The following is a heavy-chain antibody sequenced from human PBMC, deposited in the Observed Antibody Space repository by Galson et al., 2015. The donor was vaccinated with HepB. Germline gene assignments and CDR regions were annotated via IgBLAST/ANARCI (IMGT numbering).Heavy chain of an antibody. CDR2: ISAYNGNT. V-gene: IGHV1-18*01. D-gene: IGHD2-8*02. J-gene: IGHJ4*02. CDR1: GYTFTSYG. CDR3: ARWLGYCTGGVCYGDPSGDN. Sequence: SVKVSCKASGYTFTSYGISWVRQAPGQGLEWMGWISAYNGNTNYAQKLQGRVTMTTDTSTSIAYMELRSLRFDGTAVYYCARWLGYCTGGVCYGDPSGDNWGQGTLVTVSS.